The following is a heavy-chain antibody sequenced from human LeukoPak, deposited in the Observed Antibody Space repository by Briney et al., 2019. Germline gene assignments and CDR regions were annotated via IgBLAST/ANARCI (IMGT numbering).Heavy chain of an antibody. CDR1: GFTFSSYS. V-gene: IGHV3-21*01. CDR2: IRSSSSYI. Sequence: GGSLRLSCTASGFTFSSYSMSWFRQAPGKGLEWVSSIRSSSSYIYYADSVKGRFTISRDNAKNSLYLQMNSLRAEDTAVYYCARDTTVAVIPAGDAFDIWGQGTMVTVSS. CDR3: ARDTTVAVIPAGDAFDI. J-gene: IGHJ3*02. D-gene: IGHD4-23*01.